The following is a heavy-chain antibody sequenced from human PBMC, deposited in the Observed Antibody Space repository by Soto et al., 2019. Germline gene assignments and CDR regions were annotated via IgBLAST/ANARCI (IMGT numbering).Heavy chain of an antibody. CDR2: INHSGTT. CDR3: ARGISMIVEVQRDAPDQYFLNS. J-gene: IGHJ4*02. CDR1: GGSFSGHY. Sequence: PSETLSLTCAVYGGSFSGHYWSWIRQPPGKGLEWIGEINHSGTTNSNPSLKSRVTLSVDTSKNQFSLKLSSVTAADTAVYYCARGISMIVEVQRDAPDQYFLNSCGEGTQVTVSS. D-gene: IGHD3-22*01. V-gene: IGHV4-34*01.